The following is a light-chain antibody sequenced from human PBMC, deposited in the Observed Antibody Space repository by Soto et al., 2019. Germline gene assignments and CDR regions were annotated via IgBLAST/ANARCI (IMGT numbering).Light chain of an antibody. Sequence: EIVLTQSPGTLSLSPGERATLSCRASQSVSSSYLAWYQQKPGQAPRPLIYGASTRATGIPDRFSGSGSGTDFTLTISRLEPEDFAVYYCQEYCNSPYTFGQGTKLEIK. CDR2: GAS. V-gene: IGKV3-20*01. CDR1: QSVSSSY. CDR3: QEYCNSPYT. J-gene: IGKJ2*01.